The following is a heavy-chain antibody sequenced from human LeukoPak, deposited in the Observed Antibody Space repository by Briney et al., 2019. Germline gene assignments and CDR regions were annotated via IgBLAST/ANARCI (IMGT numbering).Heavy chain of an antibody. J-gene: IGHJ4*02. V-gene: IGHV3-30*03. CDR3: SVPPPVTSWDY. Sequence: PGRSLSLSCAASGFTFSSYGMHWVRQAPGKGLGWVAFISYVGRKKYYTDSMKGPFTLSRNNFKNTLYLQRNSLRAEDTAVYYCSVPPPVTSWDYWGQGTLVTVS. CDR2: ISYVGRKK. D-gene: IGHD4-17*01. CDR1: GFTFSSYG.